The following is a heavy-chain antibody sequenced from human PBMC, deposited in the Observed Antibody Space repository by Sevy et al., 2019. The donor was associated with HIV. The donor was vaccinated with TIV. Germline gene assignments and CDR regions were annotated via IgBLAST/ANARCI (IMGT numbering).Heavy chain of an antibody. CDR2: ISSSSSYI. V-gene: IGHV3-21*01. CDR3: ARDGAYCGGDCYANNWFDP. D-gene: IGHD2-21*01. CDR1: GFTFSSYS. Sequence: GGSLRLSCAASGFTFSSYSMNWVRQAPGKGLEWVSSISSSSSYIYYADSVKGRFTISRDNAKNSLYLQMNSLRAEDTAVYYCARDGAYCGGDCYANNWFDPWGQRTLVTVSS. J-gene: IGHJ5*02.